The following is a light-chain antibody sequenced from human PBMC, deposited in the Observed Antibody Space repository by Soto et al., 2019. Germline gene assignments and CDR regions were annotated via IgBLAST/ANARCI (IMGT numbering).Light chain of an antibody. J-gene: IGKJ5*01. V-gene: IGKV1-39*01. CDR2: AAS. Sequence: DIQMTQSPSSLSASVGDRVTITCRASQSVARFLNWYQQKPGKAPKLLIFAASSLQSGVPSRFSGSGSGTHFTLTINSLQPEDSATYYCQQNYSPPPVTFGQGTRLEIK. CDR3: QQNYSPPPVT. CDR1: QSVARF.